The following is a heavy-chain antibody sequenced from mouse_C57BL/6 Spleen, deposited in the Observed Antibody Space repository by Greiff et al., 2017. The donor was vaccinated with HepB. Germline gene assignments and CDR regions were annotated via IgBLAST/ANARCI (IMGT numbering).Heavy chain of an antibody. CDR2: INPNNGGT. Sequence: VQLQQSGPELVKPGASVKISCKASGYTFTDYYMNWVKQSHGKSLEWIGDINPNNGGTSYNQKFKGKATLTVDKSSSTAYMELRSLTSEDSAVYYCARRDGSSHDYWGQGTTLTVSS. V-gene: IGHV1-26*01. D-gene: IGHD1-1*01. CDR3: ARRDGSSHDY. J-gene: IGHJ2*01. CDR1: GYTFTDYY.